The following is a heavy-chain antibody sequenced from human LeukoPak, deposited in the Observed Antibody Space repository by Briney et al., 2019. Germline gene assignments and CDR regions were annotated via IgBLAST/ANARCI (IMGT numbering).Heavy chain of an antibody. D-gene: IGHD4-23*01. Sequence: ASVKVSCKASGYTFTGYYMHWVRQAPGQGLEWMGWINPNSGGTNYAQKFQGRVTMTRDTSISTAYMELSSLRPEDTAVYYCARDNSVEDTAWWFDPWGQGTLVTVSS. CDR1: GYTFTGYY. J-gene: IGHJ5*02. CDR3: ARDNSVEDTAWWFDP. CDR2: INPNSGGT. V-gene: IGHV1-2*02.